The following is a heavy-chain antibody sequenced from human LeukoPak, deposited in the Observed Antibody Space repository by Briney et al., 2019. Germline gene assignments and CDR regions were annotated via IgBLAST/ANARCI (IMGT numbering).Heavy chain of an antibody. V-gene: IGHV4-59*01. CDR3: ARLGYGSGTPYYYFYMDD. D-gene: IGHD3-10*01. CDR2: INYVGGT. J-gene: IGHJ6*03. CDR1: DGSISGYY. Sequence: PSETLSLTCTVPDGSISGYYWSWIRQPPGKGLEWIGYINYVGGTNYNPSLRSRVTFSRDTSKNQFSLKLRSVIASETAVYFCARLGYGSGTPYYYFYMDDWGTGTTVTVSS.